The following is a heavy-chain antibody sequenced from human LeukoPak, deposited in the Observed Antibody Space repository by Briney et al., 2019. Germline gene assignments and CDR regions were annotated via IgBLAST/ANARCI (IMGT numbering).Heavy chain of an antibody. V-gene: IGHV3-53*04. CDR3: ASDQSSGGVDY. CDR2: KSGGSR. J-gene: IGHJ4*02. Sequence: GGSLRLSCAASGCTVSSNHMNWGRQAPGKGLGWVSVKSGGSRYYADSVKGRLTISRHNSNTTQYLLMNSLRAVATAVYYCASDQSSGGVDYWGQGTLVTVSS. CDR1: GCTVSSNH. D-gene: IGHD3-10*01.